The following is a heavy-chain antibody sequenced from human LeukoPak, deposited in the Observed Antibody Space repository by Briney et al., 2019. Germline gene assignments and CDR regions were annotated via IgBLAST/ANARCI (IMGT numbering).Heavy chain of an antibody. CDR3: ARGLTIFGVVILRTYGMDV. D-gene: IGHD3-3*01. V-gene: IGHV3-30*04. J-gene: IGHJ6*02. CDR1: GFTFSSYA. Sequence: PGGSLRLSCAASGFTFSSYAMSWVRQAPGKGLEWVAVISYDGSNKYYADSVKGRFTISRDNSKNTLYLQMNSLRAEDTAVYYCARGLTIFGVVILRTYGMDVWGQGTTVTVSS. CDR2: ISYDGSNK.